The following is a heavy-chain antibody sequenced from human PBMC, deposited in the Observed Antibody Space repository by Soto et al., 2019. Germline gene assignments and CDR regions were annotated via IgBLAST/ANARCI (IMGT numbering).Heavy chain of an antibody. J-gene: IGHJ5*02. V-gene: IGHV3-21*01. CDR1: GFTFSSYS. D-gene: IGHD5-18*01. CDR3: ARDSETAKEINWFDP. Sequence: TGGSLRLSCAASGFTFSSYSMNWVRQAPGKGLEWVSSISSSSSYIYYADSVKGRFTISRDNSKNTLYLQMNSLRAEDTAVYYCARDSETAKEINWFDPWGQGTLVTVSS. CDR2: ISSSSSYI.